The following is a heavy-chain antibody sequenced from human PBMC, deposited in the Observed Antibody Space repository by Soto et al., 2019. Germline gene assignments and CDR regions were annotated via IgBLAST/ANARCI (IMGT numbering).Heavy chain of an antibody. V-gene: IGHV4-4*02. CDR2: IYHSGST. D-gene: IGHD3-9*01. J-gene: IGHJ4*02. CDR3: ARAKAGDDILSGNLNPCGY. Sequence: SETLSLTCAVSGGSISSSNWWSWVRQPPGKGLAWIGEIYHSGSTNYNPSLKSRVTISVDKSKNQFPLKLSPLTAADTAVYYGARAKAGDDILSGNLNPCGYWGRGTLVT. CDR1: GGSISSSNW.